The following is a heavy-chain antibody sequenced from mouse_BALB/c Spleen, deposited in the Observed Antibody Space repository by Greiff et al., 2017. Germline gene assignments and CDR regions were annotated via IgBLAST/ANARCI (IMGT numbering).Heavy chain of an antibody. CDR2: IYPSDSYT. CDR3: TTFTTVDFDY. CDR1: GYTFTSYW. J-gene: IGHJ2*01. V-gene: IGHV1-69*02. Sequence: QVQLKQPGAELVRPGASVKLSCKASGYTFTSYWINWVKQRPGQGLEWIGNIYPSDSYTNYNQKFKDKATLTVDKSSSTAYMQLSSPTSEDSAVYYCTTFTTVDFDYWGQGTTLTVSS. D-gene: IGHD1-1*01.